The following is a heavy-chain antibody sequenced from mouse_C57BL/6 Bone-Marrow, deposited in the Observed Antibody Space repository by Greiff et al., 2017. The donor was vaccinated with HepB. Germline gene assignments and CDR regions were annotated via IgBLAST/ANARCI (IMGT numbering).Heavy chain of an antibody. D-gene: IGHD2-5*01. J-gene: IGHJ3*01. CDR1: GFTFSDYG. CDR2: ISSGSSTI. V-gene: IGHV5-17*01. Sequence: EVNLVESGGGLVKPGGSLKLSCAASGFTFSDYGMHWVRQAPEKGLEWVAYISSGSSTIYYADTVKGRFTISRDNAKNTLFLQMTSLRSEDTAMYYCARDSNYERFAYWGQGTLVTVSA. CDR3: ARDSNYERFAY.